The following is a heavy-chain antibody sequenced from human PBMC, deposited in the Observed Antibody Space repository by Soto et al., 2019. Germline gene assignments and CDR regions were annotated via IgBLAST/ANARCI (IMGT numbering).Heavy chain of an antibody. J-gene: IGHJ4*02. CDR1: GYTFTSYY. D-gene: IGHD1-26*01. Sequence: QVQLVQSGTEVKKPGASVKVSCKASGYTFTSYYMHWVRQAPGQGLEWMGIINPSGGSTTFAQKFQGRVTMTRDTSTSTVYMELSSLRSEDTAVYYCARVIGPTDTSFDYWGQGTLVTVSS. CDR3: ARVIGPTDTSFDY. CDR2: INPSGGST. V-gene: IGHV1-46*01.